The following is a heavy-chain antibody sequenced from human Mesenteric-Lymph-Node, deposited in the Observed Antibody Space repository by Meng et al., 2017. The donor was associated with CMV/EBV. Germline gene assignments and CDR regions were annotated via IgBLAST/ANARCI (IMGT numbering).Heavy chain of an antibody. CDR3: ASDTQSYYYYGMDV. CDR2: ISSSSSYI. J-gene: IGHJ6*02. Sequence: GESLKISCAASGFTFSSYTMNWVRQAPGKGPEWVSSISSSSSYIYYADSVKGRFTISRDNAKNSLYLQMNSLRAEDTAVYYCASDTQSYYYYGMDVWGQGTTVTVSS. V-gene: IGHV3-21*01. CDR1: GFTFSSYT.